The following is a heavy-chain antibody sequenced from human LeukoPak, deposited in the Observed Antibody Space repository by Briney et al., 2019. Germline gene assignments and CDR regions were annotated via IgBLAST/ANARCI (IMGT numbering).Heavy chain of an antibody. V-gene: IGHV3-9*01. CDR3: AKADSDYYDSRSYFDY. J-gene: IGHJ4*02. CDR1: GFTVDDYA. CDR2: ISWNSGSI. Sequence: PGGSLRLSCAASGFTVDDYAMHLVRQAPGKGLEWVSGISWNSGSIGYADSVKGRFTISRDNAKNSLYLQMNSPRAEDTALYYCAKADSDYYDSRSYFDYWGQGTLVTVSS. D-gene: IGHD3-22*01.